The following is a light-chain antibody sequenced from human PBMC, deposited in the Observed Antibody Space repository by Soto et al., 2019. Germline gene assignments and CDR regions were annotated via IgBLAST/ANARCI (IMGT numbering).Light chain of an antibody. J-gene: IGKJ3*01. CDR2: AAS. CDR3: QQSYSTPWFT. CDR1: QSISSY. Sequence: DIQMTQSPSSLSASVGDRVTITCRASQSISSYLNWYQQKPGKAPKLLIYAASSLQSGVPSRFRGGGSRTDFTLTISSLQPEDFATYYCQQSYSTPWFTFGPGTKVDIK. V-gene: IGKV1-39*01.